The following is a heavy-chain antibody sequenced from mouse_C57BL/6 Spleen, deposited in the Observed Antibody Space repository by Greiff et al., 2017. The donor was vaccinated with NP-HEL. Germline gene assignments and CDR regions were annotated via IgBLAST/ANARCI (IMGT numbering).Heavy chain of an antibody. D-gene: IGHD2-12*01. Sequence: EVKLVESGGGLVKPGGSLKLSCAASGFTFSDYGMHWVRQAPEKGLEWVAYISSGSSTIYYADTVTGRFTISRDNAKNTLFLQMTSLRSEDTAMYYCARDYYNARDYWGQGTSVTVSS. CDR2: ISSGSSTI. V-gene: IGHV5-17*01. J-gene: IGHJ4*01. CDR3: ARDYYNARDY. CDR1: GFTFSDYG.